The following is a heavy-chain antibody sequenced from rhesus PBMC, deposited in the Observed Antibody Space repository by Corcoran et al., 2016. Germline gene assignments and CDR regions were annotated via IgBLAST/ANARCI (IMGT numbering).Heavy chain of an antibody. V-gene: IGHV3-22*01. CDR1: GFPFLSYG. D-gene: IGHD6-31*01. J-gene: IGHJ4*01. Sequence: EVQLVESGGGLVQPVGSLRLSCSASGFPFLSYGMPWARQAPGKGLQWVSGITINGGSTWYTDSVKGRFTISRENAKNKLYLQMDSLRPEDTAVYYCARDHGWAVDYWGQGLLVTVSS. CDR2: ITINGGST. CDR3: ARDHGWAVDY.